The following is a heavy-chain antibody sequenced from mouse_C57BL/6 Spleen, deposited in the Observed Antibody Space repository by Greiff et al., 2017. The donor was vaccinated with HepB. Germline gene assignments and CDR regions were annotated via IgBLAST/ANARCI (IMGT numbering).Heavy chain of an antibody. CDR3: AITALYDYDEGSFAY. Sequence: QVQLKQPGAELVKPGASVKVSCKASGYTFTSYWMHWVKQRPGQGLEWIGRIHPSDSDTNYNQKFKGKATLTVDKSSSTAYMQLSSLTSEDSAVYYCAITALYDYDEGSFAYWGQGTLVTVSA. CDR1: GYTFTSYW. V-gene: IGHV1-74*01. D-gene: IGHD2-4*01. CDR2: IHPSDSDT. J-gene: IGHJ3*01.